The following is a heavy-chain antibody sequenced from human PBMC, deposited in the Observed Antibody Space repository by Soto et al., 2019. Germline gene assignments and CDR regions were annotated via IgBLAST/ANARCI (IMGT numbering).Heavy chain of an antibody. Sequence: QVQLVQSGAEVKKPGSSVKVSCKASGGTFSSYAISWVRQAPGQGLEWMGGIIPIFGTANYAQKFQGRVTITADKSTSTAYMELSSLRSEDTAVYYCAREKRHIVVAIYYYGMDVWGQGTTVTVSS. CDR1: GGTFSSYA. CDR2: IIPIFGTA. CDR3: AREKRHIVVAIYYYGMDV. V-gene: IGHV1-69*06. D-gene: IGHD2-21*01. J-gene: IGHJ6*02.